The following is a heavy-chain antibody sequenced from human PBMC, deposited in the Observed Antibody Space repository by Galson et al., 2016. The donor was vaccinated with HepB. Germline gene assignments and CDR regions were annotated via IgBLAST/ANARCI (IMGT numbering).Heavy chain of an antibody. D-gene: IGHD1-1*01. V-gene: IGHV4-39*01. J-gene: IGHJ6*02. Sequence: ETLSLTCTVSGGSISSRSYYWGWTRQPPGKGLEWIGTIDYSGTTYYNPSLKSRVTMSVDTSKNQFSLKLSSVTAADTAVYYCVRLLEKKGDYYYYGMDVWGHGTTVTVSS. CDR3: VRLLEKKGDYYYYGMDV. CDR2: IDYSGTT. CDR1: GGSISSRSYY.